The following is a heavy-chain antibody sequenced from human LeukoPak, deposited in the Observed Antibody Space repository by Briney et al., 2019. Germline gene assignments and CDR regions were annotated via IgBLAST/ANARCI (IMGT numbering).Heavy chain of an antibody. Sequence: HTGGSLRLSCAASGFTFSSYAMHWVRQAPGKGLEYVSAISSNGGSTYYANSVKGRFTISRDNSKNTLYLQMVSLRAEDMAVYYCARDIVATIRAGNPPGYWGRGTLVTVSS. CDR3: ARDIVATIRAGNPPGY. V-gene: IGHV3-64*01. CDR2: ISSNGGST. CDR1: GFTFSSYA. D-gene: IGHD5-12*01. J-gene: IGHJ4*02.